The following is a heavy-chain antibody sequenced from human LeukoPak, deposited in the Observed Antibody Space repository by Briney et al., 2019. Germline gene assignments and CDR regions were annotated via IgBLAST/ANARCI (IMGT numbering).Heavy chain of an antibody. V-gene: IGHV5-51*01. D-gene: IGHD2-15*01. CDR3: ARHGRGLGYCSGGRCFPLPTGIDY. Sequence: GESLKISCKGSGYSFTSYWIGWVRQVPGKGLEWMGIIYPGDSDTRYSPSFQGQVTISADKSISTAYLQWSSLKASDTAMYYCARHGRGLGYCSGGRCFPLPTGIDYWGQGTLVTVSS. CDR1: GYSFTSYW. J-gene: IGHJ4*02. CDR2: IYPGDSDT.